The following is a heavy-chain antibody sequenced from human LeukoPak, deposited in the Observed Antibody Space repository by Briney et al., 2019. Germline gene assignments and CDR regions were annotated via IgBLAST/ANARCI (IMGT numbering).Heavy chain of an antibody. CDR2: ITDSGDGT. V-gene: IGHV3-23*01. CDR3: AKDSPVATR. Sequence: GGSLRLSCAASGFTFSSSAMSWVRQAPGKGLEWVSSITDSGDGTYYADSVKGRFTISRDDSKNTLYLQMNSLRAEDTAVYFCAKDSPVATRWGQGTLVTVSS. D-gene: IGHD2-15*01. CDR1: GFTFSSSA. J-gene: IGHJ4*02.